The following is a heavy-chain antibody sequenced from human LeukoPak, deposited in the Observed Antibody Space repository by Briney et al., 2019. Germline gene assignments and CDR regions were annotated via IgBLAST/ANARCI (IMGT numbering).Heavy chain of an antibody. V-gene: IGHV3-48*02. CDR2: ISSSSSTI. Sequence: GGSLRLSCAASGLTFSSYSMNWVRQAPGKGLEWVSYISSSSSTIYYADSVKGRFTISRDNAKNSLYLQMNSLRDEDTAVYYCASHYDILTGSNRFDYWGQGTLVTVSS. J-gene: IGHJ4*02. D-gene: IGHD3-9*01. CDR1: GLTFSSYS. CDR3: ASHYDILTGSNRFDY.